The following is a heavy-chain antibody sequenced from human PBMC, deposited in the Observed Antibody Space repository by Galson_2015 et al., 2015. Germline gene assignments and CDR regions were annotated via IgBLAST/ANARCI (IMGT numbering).Heavy chain of an antibody. CDR1: GYTFSNYG. V-gene: IGHV3-30*18. D-gene: IGHD2-2*01. J-gene: IGHJ3*01. Sequence: SLRLSCAASGYTFSNYGMYWVRQAPGKGLEWVAAISYDGRNEDSADSLKGRFTIPRDNSKNTLYLHMNSLRTEDTAIYFCAKEFQFQLLTYAFDLWGQGTMVTVSS. CDR2: ISYDGRNE. CDR3: AKEFQFQLLTYAFDL.